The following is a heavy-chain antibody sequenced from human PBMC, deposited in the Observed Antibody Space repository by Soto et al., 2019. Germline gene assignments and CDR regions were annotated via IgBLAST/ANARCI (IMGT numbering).Heavy chain of an antibody. D-gene: IGHD3-22*01. CDR2: ILNDGGDQ. Sequence: QVQLVESGGGVVQPGRSLRLSCAASGFTFSNYGMHWVRQAPGKGLEWLAVILNDGGDQNYGDSVKGRFTISRDNSKNTLYLQINSLRVEDTAVYYCARDDDRHDKGLDMWGQGTMVTVSS. CDR1: GFTFSNYG. CDR3: ARDDDRHDKGLDM. V-gene: IGHV3-33*05. J-gene: IGHJ3*02.